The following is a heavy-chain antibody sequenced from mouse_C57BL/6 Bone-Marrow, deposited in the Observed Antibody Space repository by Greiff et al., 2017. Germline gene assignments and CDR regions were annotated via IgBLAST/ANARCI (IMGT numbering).Heavy chain of an antibody. D-gene: IGHD2-2*01. CDR2: INPSSGYT. J-gene: IGHJ3*01. CDR1: GYTFTSYT. CDR3: ARRWLRPWFAY. Sequence: VQRVESGAELARPGASVKMSCKASGYTFTSYTMHWVKQRPGQGLEWIGYINPSSGYTKYNQKFKDKATLTADKSSSTAYMQLSSLTSEDSAVYYCARRWLRPWFAYWGQGTLVTVSA. V-gene: IGHV1-4*01.